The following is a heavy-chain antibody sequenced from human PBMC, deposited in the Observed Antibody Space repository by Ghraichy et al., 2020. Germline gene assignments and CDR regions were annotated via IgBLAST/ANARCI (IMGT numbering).Heavy chain of an antibody. V-gene: IGHV4-39*01. CDR1: GGSISSSSYY. D-gene: IGHD1-26*01. CDR2: IYYSGST. CDR3: ARQASGSYGY. J-gene: IGHJ4*02. Sequence: SETLSLTCTVSGGSISSSSYYWGWIRQPPGKGLEWIGSIYYSGSTYYNPSLKSRVTISVDTSKNQFSLKLSSVTAADTAVYYCARQASGSYGYWGQGTLVTVSS.